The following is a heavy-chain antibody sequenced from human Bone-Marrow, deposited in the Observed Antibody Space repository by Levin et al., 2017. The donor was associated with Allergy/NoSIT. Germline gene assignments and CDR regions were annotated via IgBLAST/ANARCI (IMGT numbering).Heavy chain of an antibody. J-gene: IGHJ4*02. Sequence: GESLKISCAASGFTFSSYAMGWVRQAPGKGLEWVSSISSDGGSSYYADSVKGRFTISRDSSRNTLYLQMNSLRAEDPALYYCAIATAASQWLDSFDSWGQGTLLTVSS. CDR3: AIATAASQWLDSFDS. CDR1: GFTFSSYA. D-gene: IGHD6-19*01. CDR2: ISSDGGSS. V-gene: IGHV3-23*01.